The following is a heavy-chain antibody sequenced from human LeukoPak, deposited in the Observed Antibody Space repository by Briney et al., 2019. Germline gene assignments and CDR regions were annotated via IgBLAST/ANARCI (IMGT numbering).Heavy chain of an antibody. Sequence: PSETLSLTCTVSGGSISSYYWSWIRQPPGKGLVWIGNIYYSGSTNYNPSLKSRVTISVDTSKNQFSLKLSSVTAADTAVYYCARDRSYLDYWGQGTLVTVSS. V-gene: IGHV4-59*01. CDR1: GGSISSYY. D-gene: IGHD1-26*01. J-gene: IGHJ4*02. CDR3: ARDRSYLDY. CDR2: IYYSGST.